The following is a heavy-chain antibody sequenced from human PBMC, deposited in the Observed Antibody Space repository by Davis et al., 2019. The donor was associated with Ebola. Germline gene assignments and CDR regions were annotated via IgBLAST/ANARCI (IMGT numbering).Heavy chain of an antibody. J-gene: IGHJ3*02. CDR3: ARAEDDYGEYPDALDI. Sequence: PGGSLRLSCVASGFRLSSYVMGWVRQAPGKGLEWVSVIYNVYTMYYANSVKGRFTISRDSSMNTVYLQMSSLRAEDTAVYYCARAEDDYGEYPDALDIWGQGTVVTVSS. V-gene: IGHV3-53*01. CDR1: GFRLSSYV. CDR2: IYNVYTM. D-gene: IGHD4-17*01.